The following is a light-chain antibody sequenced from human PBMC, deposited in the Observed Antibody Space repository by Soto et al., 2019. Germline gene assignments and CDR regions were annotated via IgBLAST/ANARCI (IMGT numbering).Light chain of an antibody. Sequence: QTVVTQEPSFSVSPGGTVTLTCGLSSGSVSTDNSPGWYQQTPGQAPRTLIYKTNFRSSGVPDRFSGSILGNKAALTITGAQTDDESDYYCVLYVDTGIWMFGAGTKVTVL. CDR3: VLYVDTGIWM. V-gene: IGLV8-61*01. J-gene: IGLJ3*02. CDR1: SGSVSTDNS. CDR2: KTN.